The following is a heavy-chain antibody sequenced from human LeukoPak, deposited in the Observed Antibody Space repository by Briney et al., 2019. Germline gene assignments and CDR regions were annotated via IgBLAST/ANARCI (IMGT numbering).Heavy chain of an antibody. J-gene: IGHJ4*02. D-gene: IGHD1-26*01. CDR2: ISSSAAST. CDR3: ARGGGSVFFDY. V-gene: IGHV3-23*01. CDR1: GFTFSSYA. Sequence: ESGGSLRLSCEASGFTFSSYALTWVRQAPGKGLEWVSTISSSAASTFYADSVKGRFTISRQNSKNTLYLQMSSLRAEDTAVYYRARGGGSVFFDYWGQGTLVTVSS.